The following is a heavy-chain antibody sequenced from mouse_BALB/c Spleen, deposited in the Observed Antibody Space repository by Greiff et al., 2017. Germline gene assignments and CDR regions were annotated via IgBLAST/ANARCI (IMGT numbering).Heavy chain of an antibody. V-gene: IGHV5-17*02. CDR2: ISSGSSTI. D-gene: IGHD2-2*01. CDR3: ARSGGYGWFAY. J-gene: IGHJ3*01. CDR1: GFTFSSFG. Sequence: EVQLVESGGGLVQPGGSRKLSCAASGFTFSSFGMHWVRQAPEKGLEWVAYISSGSSTIYYADTVKGRFTISRDNPKNTLFLQMTSLRSEDTAMYYCARSGGYGWFAYWGQGTLVTVSA.